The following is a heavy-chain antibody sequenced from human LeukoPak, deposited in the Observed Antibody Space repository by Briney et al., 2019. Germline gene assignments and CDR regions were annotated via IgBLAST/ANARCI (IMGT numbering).Heavy chain of an antibody. CDR1: GYNFPTYW. CDR3: ARLVEMTATRLNSYYYYMDV. V-gene: IGHV5-51*01. J-gene: IGHJ6*03. D-gene: IGHD5-24*01. CDR2: IYPGDSDT. Sequence: GESLKISCRGSGYNFPTYWIGWVRQMPGKGLEYMGIIYPGDSDTRYSPSFEGQVTFSTDTSINTVYLQWSSLKASDTAMYYCARLVEMTATRLNSYYYYMDVWGKGSTVTVSS.